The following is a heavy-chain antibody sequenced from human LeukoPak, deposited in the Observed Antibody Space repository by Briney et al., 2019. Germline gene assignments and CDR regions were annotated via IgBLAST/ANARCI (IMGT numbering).Heavy chain of an antibody. CDR3: TTMTMARGSPLFYFDN. V-gene: IGHV1-18*01. J-gene: IGHJ4*02. CDR2: ISAYNGNT. CDR1: GYTFTSYG. D-gene: IGHD3-10*01. Sequence: ASVKVSCKASGYTFTSYGISWVRQAPGQGLEWMGWISAYNGNTNYAQKFQGRVTMTEDTSTDTGYMELSSLTSEDTAVYYCTTMTMARGSPLFYFDNWGQGTLVTVSS.